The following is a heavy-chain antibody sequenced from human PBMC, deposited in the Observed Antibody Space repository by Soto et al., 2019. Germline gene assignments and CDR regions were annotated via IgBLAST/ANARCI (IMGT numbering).Heavy chain of an antibody. J-gene: IGHJ6*02. CDR2: IMPIFRTP. V-gene: IGHV1-69*12. CDR3: ARDKDRAQLGGNYYYILDV. Sequence: QVQLEQSGAEVKKPGSSVKVSCKASGGTFSNSAISWVRQAPGQGLEWLGGIMPIFRTPEYAQKFQGRVTITAYDSTCTAYMEMSGLRSSDTAVYYCARDKDRAQLGGNYYYILDVWGQATTVTVSS. CDR1: GGTFSNSA. D-gene: IGHD3-3*02.